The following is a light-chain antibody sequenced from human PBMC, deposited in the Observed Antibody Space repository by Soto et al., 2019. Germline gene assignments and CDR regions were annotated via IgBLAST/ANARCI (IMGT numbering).Light chain of an antibody. CDR3: QVWDISSGNVV. V-gene: IGLV3-21*04. CDR1: NIGSKS. CDR2: YDS. Sequence: SSELTQPPSVSVAPGKTASVACGGSNIGSKSVHWYQKKSGQAPVLVMYYDSDRPSGIPERFSGSNSGNTATLTISRVEAGDEADYYCQVWDISSGNVVFGGGTKLTVL. J-gene: IGLJ3*02.